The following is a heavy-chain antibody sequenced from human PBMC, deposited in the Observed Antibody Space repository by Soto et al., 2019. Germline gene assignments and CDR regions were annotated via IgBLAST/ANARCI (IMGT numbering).Heavy chain of an antibody. CDR2: IYHTWTT. V-gene: IGHV4-4*02. CDR1: GGSVTSSNW. D-gene: IGHD6-6*01. J-gene: IGHJ5*02. CDR3: VSCGSNSSNWFGP. Sequence: QVQLQESGPGLVKPSGTLSLTCAISGGSVTSSNWWNWVRQPPGKGLAWIGEIYHTWTTRYNPSLKCRVTISSEESKNQFSRKMSSVTAAATAVYYWVSCGSNSSNWFGPWGQSTLVTVSS.